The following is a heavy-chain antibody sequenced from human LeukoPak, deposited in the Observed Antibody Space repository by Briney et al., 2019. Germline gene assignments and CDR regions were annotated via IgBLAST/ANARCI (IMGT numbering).Heavy chain of an antibody. CDR2: VYNSGST. Sequence: SETLSLTCSVSGGSISNYYWSWIRQPPGKGLEWIGYVYNSGSTHYNPSLKSRVTISVDTSKNQFSLKLSSVTAADTAVYYCARTWYSSGRRPYDYWGQGTLVTVSS. CDR1: GGSISNYY. CDR3: ARTWYSSGRRPYDY. D-gene: IGHD6-19*01. V-gene: IGHV4-59*12. J-gene: IGHJ4*02.